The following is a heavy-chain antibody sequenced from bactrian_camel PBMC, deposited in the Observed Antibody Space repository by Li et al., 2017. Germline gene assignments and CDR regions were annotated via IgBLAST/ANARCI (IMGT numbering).Heavy chain of an antibody. CDR2: INSGGFDT. J-gene: IGHJ6*01. D-gene: IGHD2*01. CDR3: ASGSAYYSFADFGY. Sequence: VQLVESGGGSVQAGGSLRLSCAASGFTFRSYAMIWVRQAPGKGLEWVSRINSGGFDTYYADSVKGRFTISRDNAKNTLYLQLNSLKTEDTAMYFCASGSAYYSFADFGYWGQGTQVTVS. CDR1: GFTFRSYA. V-gene: IGHV3S31*01.